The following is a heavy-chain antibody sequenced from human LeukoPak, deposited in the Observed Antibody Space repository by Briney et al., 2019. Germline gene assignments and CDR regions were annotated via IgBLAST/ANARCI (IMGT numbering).Heavy chain of an antibody. CDR2: IKQDGSEK. V-gene: IGHV3-7*03. CDR3: AREHVLLWFGELKRSGMDV. Sequence: GGSLGLSCAASGFTFSSYWMSWVRQAPGKGLEWVANIKQDGSEKYYVDSVKGRFTISRDNAKNSLYLQLNSLRAEDTAVYYCAREHVLLWFGELKRSGMDVWGKGTTVTVSS. J-gene: IGHJ6*04. CDR1: GFTFSSYW. D-gene: IGHD3-10*01.